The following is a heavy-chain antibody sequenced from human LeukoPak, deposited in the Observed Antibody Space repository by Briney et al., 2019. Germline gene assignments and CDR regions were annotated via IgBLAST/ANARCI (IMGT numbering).Heavy chain of an antibody. D-gene: IGHD1-14*01. CDR3: AKPYLTGDAFDI. CDR2: ISWDGGST. Sequence: GGSLRLSCAASGFTFDDYAMHWVRQAPGKGLEGGSLISWDGGSTYYADCVKGRFTISRYNKKNSLYLQMKSLRAEDTALYYCAKPYLTGDAFDIWGQGTMVTVSS. J-gene: IGHJ3*02. CDR1: GFTFDDYA. V-gene: IGHV3-43D*04.